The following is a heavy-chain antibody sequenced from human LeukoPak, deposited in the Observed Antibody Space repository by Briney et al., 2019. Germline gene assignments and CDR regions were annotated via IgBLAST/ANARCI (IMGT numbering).Heavy chain of an antibody. CDR3: ARDTYYDILTGYPVREYYFDY. Sequence: SVKVSCKASGGTFSSYAISWVRQAPGQGLEWMGGIIPIFGTANYAQKFQGRVAITADESTSTAYMELSSLRSEDTAVYYCARDTYYDILTGYPVREYYFDYWGQGTLVTVSS. CDR1: GGTFSSYA. CDR2: IIPIFGTA. D-gene: IGHD3-9*01. J-gene: IGHJ4*02. V-gene: IGHV1-69*13.